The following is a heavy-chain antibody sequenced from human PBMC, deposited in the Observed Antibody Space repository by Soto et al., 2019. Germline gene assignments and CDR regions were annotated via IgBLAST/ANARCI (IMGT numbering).Heavy chain of an antibody. Sequence: PSETLSLTCTVSGGSISSGDYYWSWIRQPPGKGLECIGYIYYSGSTYYNPSLKSRVTISVDTSKNQFSLKLSSVTAADTAVYYCARDLPYGSVRESNWFDPWGQGTLVTVS. D-gene: IGHD3-10*01. J-gene: IGHJ5*02. V-gene: IGHV4-30-4*01. CDR3: ARDLPYGSVRESNWFDP. CDR1: GGSISSGDYY. CDR2: IYYSGST.